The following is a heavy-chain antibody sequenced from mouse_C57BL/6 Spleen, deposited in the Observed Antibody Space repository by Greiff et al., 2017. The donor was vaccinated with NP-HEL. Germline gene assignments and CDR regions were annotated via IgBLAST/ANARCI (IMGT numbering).Heavy chain of an antibody. CDR3: ARKPIYDGYYGYFDY. CDR1: GYTFTSYT. Sequence: VQLQQSGAELARPGASVKMSCKASGYTFTSYTMHWVKQRPGQGLEWIGYINPSSGYTKYNQKFKDKATLTADKSSSTAYMQLSSLTSEDSAVYYCARKPIYDGYYGYFDYWGQGTTLTVSS. V-gene: IGHV1-4*01. CDR2: INPSSGYT. J-gene: IGHJ2*01. D-gene: IGHD2-3*01.